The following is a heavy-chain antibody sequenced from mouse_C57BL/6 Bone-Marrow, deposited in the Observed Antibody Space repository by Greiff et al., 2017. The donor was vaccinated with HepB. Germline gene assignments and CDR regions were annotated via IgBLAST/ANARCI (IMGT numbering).Heavy chain of an antibody. CDR3: TTCFYYGSSY. J-gene: IGHJ2*01. Sequence: VHVKQSGAELVRPGASVKLSCTASGFNIKDDYMHWVKQRPEQGLEWIGWIDPENGDTEYASKFQGKATITADTSSNTAYLQLSSLTSEDTAVYYCTTCFYYGSSYWGQGTTLTVSS. CDR2: IDPENGDT. V-gene: IGHV14-4*01. D-gene: IGHD1-1*01. CDR1: GFNIKDDY.